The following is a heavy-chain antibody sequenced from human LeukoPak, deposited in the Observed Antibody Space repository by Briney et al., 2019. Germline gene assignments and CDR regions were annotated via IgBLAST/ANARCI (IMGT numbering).Heavy chain of an antibody. J-gene: IGHJ6*03. CDR3: ARDNGSGYTKGYEHYYYYLDV. CDR1: GGSISSSSYY. D-gene: IGHD3-3*02. Sequence: PSETLSLTCTVSGGSISSSSYYWGWIRQPPGKGLEWIGSIYYSGSTYYNPSLMSRVTLSIDKSKKYISLILTSVTAADTALYYCARDNGSGYTKGYEHYYYYLDVWGKGTTVTVSS. CDR2: IYYSGST. V-gene: IGHV4-39*07.